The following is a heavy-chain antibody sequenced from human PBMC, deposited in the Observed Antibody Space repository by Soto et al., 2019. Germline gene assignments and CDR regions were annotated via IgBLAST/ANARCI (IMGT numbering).Heavy chain of an antibody. J-gene: IGHJ6*02. CDR2: INPNNGGT. D-gene: IGHD3-16*02. CDR3: ASRVKADFDV. Sequence: QVQLVQSGAEVMKPGASVKVSCKASGFTSTRYSVHWVRQAPGQGPEWMGRINPNNGGTNYAQEVEGRVTMTRDTSTTTVYMDLSSLSFEDTAVYYCASRVKADFDVWGQGTTVTVS. V-gene: IGHV1-46*01. CDR1: GFTSTRYS.